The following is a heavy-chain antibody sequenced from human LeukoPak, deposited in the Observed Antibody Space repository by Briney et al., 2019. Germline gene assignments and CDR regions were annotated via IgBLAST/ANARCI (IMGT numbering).Heavy chain of an antibody. Sequence: SETLSLTCTVSGGSISSYGHYWGWIRQPPGKGLEWIASIYYSGSTYYTPSLKSRVTISVDMSKNQFSLKLTSVTAADTAVYYCGRDSDRLSSPGWFDPWGQGTLVTVSS. CDR1: GGSISSYGHY. V-gene: IGHV4-39*07. D-gene: IGHD3-10*01. J-gene: IGHJ5*02. CDR2: IYYSGST. CDR3: GRDSDRLSSPGWFDP.